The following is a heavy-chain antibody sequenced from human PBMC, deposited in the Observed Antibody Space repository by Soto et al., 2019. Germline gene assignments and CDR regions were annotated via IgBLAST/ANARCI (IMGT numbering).Heavy chain of an antibody. CDR3: ARRCCSGGTCPGIAFDY. D-gene: IGHD2-15*01. CDR2: TGTVGGI. CDR1: GFSFSSHD. J-gene: IGHJ4*02. Sequence: GGSLRLSCAASGFSFSSHDMHWFRQATGKGLEWVSGTGTVGGIYYSASVKGRFTISRENARNSFHLQMNSLRAGDTAVYYCARRCCSGGTCPGIAFDYWGQGMLVTVSS. V-gene: IGHV3-13*01.